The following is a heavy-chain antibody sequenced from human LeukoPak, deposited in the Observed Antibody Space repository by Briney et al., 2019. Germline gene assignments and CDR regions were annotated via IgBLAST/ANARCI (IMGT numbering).Heavy chain of an antibody. CDR2: INSDGSRI. CDR1: GFTFSEYW. CDR3: ARDPRGYSSGWYFDY. D-gene: IGHD6-19*01. J-gene: IGHJ4*02. V-gene: IGHV3-74*01. Sequence: GGSLRLSCAASGFTFSEYWMHWVRQAPGKGLEWVSRINSDGSRITYADSVKGRFTISRDNAKNSLYLQMNSLRAEDTAVYYCARDPRGYSSGWYFDYWGQGTLVTVSS.